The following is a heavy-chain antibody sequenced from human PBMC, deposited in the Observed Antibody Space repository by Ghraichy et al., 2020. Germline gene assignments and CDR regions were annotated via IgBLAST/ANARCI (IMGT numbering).Heavy chain of an antibody. CDR3: ARDTGYSFGGGPFDY. Sequence: GGSLRLSCAASGFTFSSYWMSWVRQAPGKGLEWVANIKQDGSEKYYVDSVKGRFTISRDNAKNSLYLQMNSLRAEDTAVYYCARDTGYSFGGGPFDYWGQGTLVTVSS. V-gene: IGHV3-7*01. CDR2: IKQDGSEK. D-gene: IGHD3-16*01. J-gene: IGHJ4*02. CDR1: GFTFSSYW.